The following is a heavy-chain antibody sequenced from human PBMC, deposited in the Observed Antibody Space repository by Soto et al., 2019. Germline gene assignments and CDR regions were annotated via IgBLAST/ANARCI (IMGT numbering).Heavy chain of an antibody. CDR2: INPINGAT. CDR1: RYIFTAYF. CDR3: ASHDPGARFDP. Sequence: ASVKVSCKAPRYIFTAYFMHWVRQAPGQGLEWMGWINPINGATHYGLSFQGRVTMTRDTSISTAYMELSSLRSDDTAVYYCASHDPGARFDPWGQGTLVTVSS. V-gene: IGHV1-2*02. J-gene: IGHJ5*02. D-gene: IGHD1-1*01.